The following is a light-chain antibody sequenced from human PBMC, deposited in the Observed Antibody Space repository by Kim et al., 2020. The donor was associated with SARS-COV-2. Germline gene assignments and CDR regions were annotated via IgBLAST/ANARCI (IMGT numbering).Light chain of an antibody. CDR2: AAS. CDR1: QSINNY. CDR3: QHTYSSPLN. V-gene: IGKV1-39*01. J-gene: IGKJ4*01. Sequence: DIQMTQSPSSLSASVGDRVTITCRASQSINNYLNWYQQKPGKAPQLLIYAASSLQSGVPSRLSGSGSGTDFTLTISSLQPEDFVTYYCQHTYSSPLNFGGGTKVEIK.